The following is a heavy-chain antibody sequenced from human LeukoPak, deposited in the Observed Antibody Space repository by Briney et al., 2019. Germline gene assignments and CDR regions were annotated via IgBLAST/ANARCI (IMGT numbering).Heavy chain of an antibody. Sequence: SETLSLTCAVYGGSFSGYYWSWIRQPAGKGLEWIGRIYTSGSTNYNPSLKSRVTMSVDTSKNQFSLKLSSVTAADTAVYYCAREVWFGEFVSWFDPWGQGTLVTVSS. D-gene: IGHD3-10*01. V-gene: IGHV4-59*10. J-gene: IGHJ5*02. CDR3: AREVWFGEFVSWFDP. CDR1: GGSFSGYY. CDR2: IYTSGST.